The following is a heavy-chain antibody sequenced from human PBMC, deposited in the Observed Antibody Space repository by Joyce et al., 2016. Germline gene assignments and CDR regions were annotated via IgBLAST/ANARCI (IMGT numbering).Heavy chain of an antibody. J-gene: IGHJ4*02. V-gene: IGHV3-66*01. CDR2: ISSGCST. CDR3: ARDGNRGGK. CDR1: GFTVSNTY. Sequence: EVQLVEPGGGVVQPGGSLRLSYAAYGFTVSNTYMRWVRQAPGKWLEWVSLISSGCSTHYADAFKGRFTISRDNSKNKLYLQMNSLDAEDTAVYYCARDGNRGGKWGQGTLVTVSS. D-gene: IGHD1-1*01.